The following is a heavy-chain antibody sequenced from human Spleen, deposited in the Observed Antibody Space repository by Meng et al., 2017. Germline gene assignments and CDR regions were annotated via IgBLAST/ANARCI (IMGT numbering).Heavy chain of an antibody. D-gene: IGHD2-15*01. Sequence: ASVKVSCKPSGYTFTDYYIHWVRQAPGQGLEWMGRINPNSGGTNYAQKFQGRVTMTRDTSISTAYMELSRLRSDDTAVYYCARDQRIWWDWFDPWGQGTLVTVSS. CDR3: ARDQRIWWDWFDP. CDR1: GYTFTDYY. CDR2: INPNSGGT. J-gene: IGHJ5*02. V-gene: IGHV1-2*06.